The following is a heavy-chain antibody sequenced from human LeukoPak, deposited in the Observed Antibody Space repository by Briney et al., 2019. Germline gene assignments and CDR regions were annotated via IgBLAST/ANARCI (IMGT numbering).Heavy chain of an antibody. CDR2: IIPIFGTA. J-gene: IGHJ4*02. D-gene: IGHD3-22*01. CDR1: GGTFSSYA. CDR3: ARKGGSGYYSDY. V-gene: IGHV1-69*05. Sequence: SVKVSCKASGGTFSSYAISWVPQAPGQGLEWMGRIIPIFGTANYAQKFQGRVTITTDESTSTAYMELSSLRSEDTAVYYCARKGGSGYYSDYWGQGTLVTVSS.